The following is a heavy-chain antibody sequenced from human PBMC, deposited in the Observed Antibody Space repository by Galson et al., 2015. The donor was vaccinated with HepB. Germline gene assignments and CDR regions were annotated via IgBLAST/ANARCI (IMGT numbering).Heavy chain of an antibody. V-gene: IGHV2-5*02. J-gene: IGHJ4*02. CDR2: IYWDDDK. CDR1: GFSLSTSGVG. CDR3: AHTVAAAGTEDFDY. D-gene: IGHD6-13*01. Sequence: PALVKPTQALTLTCTFSGFSLSTSGVGVGWIRQPPGKALEWLALIYWDDDKRYSPSLKSRLTITKDTSENQMVLTMTNMDPVDTATYYCAHTVAAAGTEDFDYWGQGTLVTVSS.